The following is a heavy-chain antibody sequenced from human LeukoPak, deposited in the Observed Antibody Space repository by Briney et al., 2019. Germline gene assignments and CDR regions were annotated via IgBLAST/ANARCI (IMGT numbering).Heavy chain of an antibody. CDR2: IKSKTGGGTT. Sequence: GGSLRLSCAASGFTSNNAWMSWVRQAPGKGLEWVGRIKSKTGGGTTDYAAPVKGRFTISRDDSKNTLYLQMNSLRTEDTAVYYCATAGPSVAATQPFDYWGQGTLVTVSS. CDR1: GFTSNNAW. D-gene: IGHD2-15*01. CDR3: ATAGPSVAATQPFDY. V-gene: IGHV3-15*01. J-gene: IGHJ4*02.